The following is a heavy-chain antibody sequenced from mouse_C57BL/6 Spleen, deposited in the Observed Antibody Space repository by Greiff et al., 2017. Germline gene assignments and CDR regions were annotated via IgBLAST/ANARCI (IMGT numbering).Heavy chain of an antibody. CDR3: ARRMVEGDYDDY. D-gene: IGHD2-4*01. CDR1: GYSFTDYN. J-gene: IGHJ2*01. CDR2: INPNYGTT. V-gene: IGHV1-39*01. Sequence: EVKLVESGPELVKPGASVKISCKASGYSFTDYNMNWVKQSNGKSLEWIGVINPNYGTTSYNQKFKGKATLTVDQSSSTAYMQLNSLTSEDSAVYYCARRMVEGDYDDYWGQGTTLTVSS.